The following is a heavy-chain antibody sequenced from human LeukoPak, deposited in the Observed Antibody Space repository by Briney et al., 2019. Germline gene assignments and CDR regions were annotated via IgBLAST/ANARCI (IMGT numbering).Heavy chain of an antibody. Sequence: SETLSLTCTVSLDSTTSNFWSWVRQPPGKGLKWTGEIHRSGSPNYNPSLQSRVTISIDRSRNQIALELSSVTAADTAVYYCAREILGGFNPGAYWGQGTLVTVSS. CDR2: IHRSGSP. J-gene: IGHJ4*02. CDR3: AREILGGFNPGAY. D-gene: IGHD1-14*01. CDR1: LDSTTSNF. V-gene: IGHV4-4*02.